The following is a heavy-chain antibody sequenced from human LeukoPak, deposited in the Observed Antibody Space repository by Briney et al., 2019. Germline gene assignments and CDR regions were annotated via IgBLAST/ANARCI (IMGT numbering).Heavy chain of an antibody. CDR1: GFTFSSYG. V-gene: IGHV3-30*02. J-gene: IGHJ1*01. Sequence: GGSLRLSCAASGFTFSSYGMHWVRQAPGKGLEWVAFIRYDGSNKYCADSVKSRFTISRDNSKNTLYLQMNSLRVEDTAMYYCAKDGGEYFQHWGQGTLVTVSS. CDR2: IRYDGSNK. CDR3: AKDGGEYFQH. D-gene: IGHD3-16*01.